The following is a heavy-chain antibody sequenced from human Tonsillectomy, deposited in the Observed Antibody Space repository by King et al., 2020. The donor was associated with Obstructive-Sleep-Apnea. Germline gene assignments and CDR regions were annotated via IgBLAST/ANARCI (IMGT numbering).Heavy chain of an antibody. J-gene: IGHJ6*02. Sequence: VQLVESGGGVVRPGRSLRLSCAASRFTFSDYAIHWVRQAPGKGLQWVALISYDGNNKYYAASVRGRFTVSRDNSRKTLYLQMNSLRADDTAVYYCARDRGDCGGGSCYSPGYGMDVWGLGTTVTVSS. CDR1: RFTFSDYA. D-gene: IGHD2-15*01. CDR3: ARDRGDCGGGSCYSPGYGMDV. V-gene: IGHV3-30*04. CDR2: ISYDGNNK.